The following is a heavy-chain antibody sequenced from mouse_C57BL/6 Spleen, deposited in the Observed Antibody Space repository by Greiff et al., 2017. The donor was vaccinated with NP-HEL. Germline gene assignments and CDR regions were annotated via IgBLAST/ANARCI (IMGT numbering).Heavy chain of an antibody. CDR1: GFTFTSYW. J-gene: IGHJ3*01. D-gene: IGHD1-1*01. CDR3: ARETTVVATPAWFAY. Sequence: QVQLQQPGAELVKPGASVKLSCKASGFTFTSYWMHWVKQRPGQGLEWIGMIHPNSGSTNYNEKFKSKATLTVDKSSSTAYMQLSSLTSEDSAVDYCARETTVVATPAWFAYWGQGTLVTVSA. V-gene: IGHV1-64*01. CDR2: IHPNSGST.